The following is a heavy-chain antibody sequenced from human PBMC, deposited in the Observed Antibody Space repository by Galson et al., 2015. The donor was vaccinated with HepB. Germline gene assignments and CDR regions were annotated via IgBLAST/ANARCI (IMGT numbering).Heavy chain of an antibody. V-gene: IGHV1-69*13. Sequence: SVKVSCKASGGTFSSYAISWVRQAPGQGLEWMGGIIPIFGTANYAQKFQGRVTITADESTSTAYMELSSLRSEDTAVYYCARYGEREDILTGYYNHNWFDPWGQGTLVTVSS. J-gene: IGHJ5*02. CDR1: GGTFSSYA. D-gene: IGHD3-9*01. CDR3: ARYGEREDILTGYYNHNWFDP. CDR2: IIPIFGTA.